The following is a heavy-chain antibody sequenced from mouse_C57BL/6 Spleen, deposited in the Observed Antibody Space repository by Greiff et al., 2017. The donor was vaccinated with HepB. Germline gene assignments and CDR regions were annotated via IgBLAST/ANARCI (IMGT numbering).Heavy chain of an antibody. CDR1: GFTFSSYG. D-gene: IGHD2-5*01. CDR3: ARHDSNSFDY. J-gene: IGHJ2*01. Sequence: VQLKESGGDLVKPGGSLKLSCAASGFTFSSYGMSWVRQTPDKRLEWVATISSGGSYTYYPDSVKGRFTISRDNAKNTLYLQMSSLKSEDTAMYYCARHDSNSFDYWGQGTTLTVSS. CDR2: ISSGGSYT. V-gene: IGHV5-6*01.